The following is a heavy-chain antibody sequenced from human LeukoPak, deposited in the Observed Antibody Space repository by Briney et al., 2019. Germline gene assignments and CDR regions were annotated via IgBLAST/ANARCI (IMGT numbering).Heavy chain of an antibody. CDR2: IKQDGSKK. Sequence: GGSLRLSCVASGFPFSSYWMTWVRQAPGKGLEWVANIKQDGSKKSYVDSVKGRFTISRDNAKNSLYLQMNSLRAEDTAVYYCASRLRIAAAGSGNNYWGQGTLVTVSS. J-gene: IGHJ4*02. V-gene: IGHV3-7*01. D-gene: IGHD6-13*01. CDR3: ASRLRIAAAGSGNNY. CDR1: GFPFSSYW.